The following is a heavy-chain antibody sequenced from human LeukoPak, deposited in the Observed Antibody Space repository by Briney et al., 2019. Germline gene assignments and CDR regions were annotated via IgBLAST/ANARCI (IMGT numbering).Heavy chain of an antibody. CDR3: ARTRVEIIAGAEATSEFDY. CDR2: ISPYNGNT. CDR1: GYTFNTYG. V-gene: IGHV1-18*01. J-gene: IGHJ4*02. D-gene: IGHD6-13*01. Sequence: ASVKVSCKPYGYTFNTYGITWVRQAPGQGLEWMGWISPYNGNTNYAQKFQGRVTLTTDTSTSTAYMELRSLRSDDTAVYYCARTRVEIIAGAEATSEFDYWGQGTLVTVSS.